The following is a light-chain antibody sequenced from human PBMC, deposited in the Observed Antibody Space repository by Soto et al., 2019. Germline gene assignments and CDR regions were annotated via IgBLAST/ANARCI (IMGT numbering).Light chain of an antibody. J-gene: IGLJ2*01. V-gene: IGLV3-21*04. Sequence: SYELTQPPSVSVAPGKTARITWGGNNIGSKRVHWYQQKPGQAPVLVIYYDSDRPSGIPERFSGSNSGNTATLTISRVEAGDEADYYCQVWDSSSDRVVFGGGTKLTVL. CDR2: YDS. CDR3: QVWDSSSDRVV. CDR1: NIGSKR.